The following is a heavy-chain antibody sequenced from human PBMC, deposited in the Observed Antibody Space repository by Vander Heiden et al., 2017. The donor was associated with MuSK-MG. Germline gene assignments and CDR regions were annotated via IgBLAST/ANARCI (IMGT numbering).Heavy chain of an antibody. CDR3: AREIIFSIYLFDY. CDR1: GFTFSSYG. J-gene: IGHJ4*02. D-gene: IGHD3-16*02. V-gene: IGHV3-30*03. CDR2: ISYDGSNK. Sequence: QVQLVESGGGVVQLGRSLRLSCPASGFTFSSYGMPWVRQAPGKGLEWVAVISYDGSNKYYADAVKGRFTISRDNSKNTLYLQMNRLRAEDTAVYYCAREIIFSIYLFDYWGQGSLVTVSS.